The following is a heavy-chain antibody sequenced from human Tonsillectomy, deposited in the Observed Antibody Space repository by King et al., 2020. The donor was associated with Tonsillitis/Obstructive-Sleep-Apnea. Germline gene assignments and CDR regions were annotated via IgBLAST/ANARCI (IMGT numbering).Heavy chain of an antibody. CDR3: AREIEGKGNWYIDL. J-gene: IGHJ2*01. V-gene: IGHV3-74*01. CDR2: INVDGHVYSDGSST. D-gene: IGHD3-10*01. Sequence: VQLVESGGGLVQPGGSLRLSCVASGFTFSSYWMHWVRQAPGKGLVWVSRINVDGHVYSDGSSTSYADSVKGRFTVSRENAKKTLYLQMNSLRAEDTAVYYCAREIEGKGNWYIDLWGRGNLVTVSS. CDR1: GFTFSSYW.